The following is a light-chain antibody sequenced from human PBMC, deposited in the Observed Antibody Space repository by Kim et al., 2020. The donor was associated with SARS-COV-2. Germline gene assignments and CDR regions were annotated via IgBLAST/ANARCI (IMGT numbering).Light chain of an antibody. CDR1: SIGSKS. J-gene: IGLJ2*01. CDR3: QVWDSSSDHRVV. CDR2: YDS. V-gene: IGLV3-21*04. Sequence: PGKTARVSCGGNSIGSKSVHCYQQKSGQAPALVIYYDSDRPSGIPERFSGSNSGNTATLTISRVEAGDEADYYCQVWDSSSDHRVVFGGGTQLTVL.